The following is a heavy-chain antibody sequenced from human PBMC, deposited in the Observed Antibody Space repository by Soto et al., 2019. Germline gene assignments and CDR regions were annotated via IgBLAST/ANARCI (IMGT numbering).Heavy chain of an antibody. CDR1: GGSISSYY. D-gene: IGHD6-13*01. CDR2: IYYSGST. CDR3: ARDGAAAGFVLGYYYGMDV. J-gene: IGHJ6*02. V-gene: IGHV4-59*01. Sequence: SETLSLTCTVSGGSISSYYWSWIRQPPGQGLEWIGYIYYSGSTNYNPSLKSRVTISVDTSKNQFSLKLSSVTAADTAVYYCARDGAAAGFVLGYYYGMDVWGQGTTVTVSS.